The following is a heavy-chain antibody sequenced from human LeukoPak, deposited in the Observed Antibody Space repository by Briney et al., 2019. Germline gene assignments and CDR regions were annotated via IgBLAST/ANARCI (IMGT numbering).Heavy chain of an antibody. CDR2: INHSGST. Sequence: SETLSLTCAVHGGSFSGYYWSWIRQPPGKGLEWIGEINHSGSTNYNPSLKSRVTISVDTSNNQFSLKLSSVTAADTAVYYCARGPSPHIAVAGKSAFDIWGQGTMVTVSS. CDR1: GGSFSGYY. CDR3: ARGPSPHIAVAGKSAFDI. J-gene: IGHJ3*02. V-gene: IGHV4-34*01. D-gene: IGHD6-19*01.